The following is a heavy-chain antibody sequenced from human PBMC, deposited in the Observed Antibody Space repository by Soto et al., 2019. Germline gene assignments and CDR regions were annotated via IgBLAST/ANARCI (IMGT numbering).Heavy chain of an antibody. CDR2: INSDGSTT. CDR3: ARLPGYSTGWTPFDF. D-gene: IGHD6-19*01. J-gene: IGHJ4*02. Sequence: QAPGKGLLWVSRINSDGSTTSHADSVKGRFTISRDNSKNTLYLQMNSLRAEDTAVYYCARLPGYSTGWTPFDFWGQGTQVTVSS. V-gene: IGHV3-74*01.